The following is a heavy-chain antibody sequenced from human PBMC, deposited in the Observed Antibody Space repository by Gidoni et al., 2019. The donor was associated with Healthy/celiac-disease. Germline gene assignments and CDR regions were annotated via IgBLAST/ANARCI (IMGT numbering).Heavy chain of an antibody. CDR1: GFTFSCYA. Sequence: EVQLLESGGGLVQPGGSLRLSCSASGFTFSCYAMSWVRQAPGKGLEWVSAISGSGGSTYYADSVKGRFTISRDNSKNTLYLQMNSLRAEDTAVYYCANGGAEVGAVAGQNWFDPWGQGTLVTVSS. V-gene: IGHV3-23*01. D-gene: IGHD6-19*01. CDR2: ISGSGGST. CDR3: ANGGAEVGAVAGQNWFDP. J-gene: IGHJ5*02.